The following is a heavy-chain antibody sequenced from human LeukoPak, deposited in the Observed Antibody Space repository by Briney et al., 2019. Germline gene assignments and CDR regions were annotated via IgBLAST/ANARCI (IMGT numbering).Heavy chain of an antibody. CDR3: ARSPKDSSSSNY. Sequence: GGSLRLSCAASGFTFDDYAMHWVRQAPGKGLEWVSLISGDGGSTYYADSVKGRFTISRDNSKNSLYLQMNSLRTEDTALYYCARSPKDSSSSNYWGQGTLVTVSS. D-gene: IGHD6-6*01. V-gene: IGHV3-43*02. CDR2: ISGDGGST. CDR1: GFTFDDYA. J-gene: IGHJ4*02.